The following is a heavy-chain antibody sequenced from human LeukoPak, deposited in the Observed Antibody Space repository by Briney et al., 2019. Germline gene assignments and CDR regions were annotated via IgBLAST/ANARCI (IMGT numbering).Heavy chain of an antibody. CDR2: IIPILGIA. CDR1: GGTFSSYT. D-gene: IGHD5-12*01. CDR3: ARVATKTHEHY. V-gene: IGHV1-69*02. J-gene: IGHJ4*02. Sequence: WASVKVSCKASGGTFSSYTISWVRQAPGQGPEWMGRIIPILGIANYAQKFQGRVTITADKSTSTAYMELSSLRSEDTAVYYCARVATKTHEHYWGQGTLVTVCS.